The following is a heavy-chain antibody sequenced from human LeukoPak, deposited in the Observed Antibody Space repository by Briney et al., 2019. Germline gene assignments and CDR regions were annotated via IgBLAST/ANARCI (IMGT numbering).Heavy chain of an antibody. CDR1: GFTFSSYA. V-gene: IGHV3-21*01. J-gene: IGHJ3*02. CDR2: ISSSSSYI. D-gene: IGHD7-27*01. Sequence: GGSLRLSCAASGFTFSSYAMSWVRQAPGKGLEWVSAISSSSSYIYYADSVKGRFTISRDNAKNSLYLQMNSLRAEDTAVYYCARKMGTLGHAFDIWGQGTMVTVSS. CDR3: ARKMGTLGHAFDI.